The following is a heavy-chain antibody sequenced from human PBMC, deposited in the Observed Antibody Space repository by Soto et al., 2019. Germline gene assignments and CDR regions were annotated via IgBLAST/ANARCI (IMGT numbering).Heavy chain of an antibody. CDR2: IVVGSGNT. V-gene: IGHV1-58*01. CDR1: GFTFFTSA. J-gene: IGHJ4*02. Sequence: ASVKVSFKASGFTFFTSAVQWLRQARGQGLEWIGWIVVGSGNTNYAQKFQERVTITRDMSTNTAYMELTSLRSEDTAVYCCAADPYCGGDCYFDYWGQGIMVTVSS. CDR3: AADPYCGGDCYFDY. D-gene: IGHD2-21*02.